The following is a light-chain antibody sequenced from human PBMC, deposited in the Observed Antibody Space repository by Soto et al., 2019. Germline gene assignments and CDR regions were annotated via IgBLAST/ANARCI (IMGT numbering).Light chain of an antibody. J-gene: IGKJ1*01. V-gene: IGKV1-39*01. CDR2: TSS. Sequence: DIPMTQSPSSLSASVGDKVTITCRASQSINTYLSWYQKKPGERPNLLLYTSSSLRSGVPSRFSGSGSGTDFTLTISSLQPEDFATYYCQQTYTTPWTFGQGTKVEIK. CDR3: QQTYTTPWT. CDR1: QSINTY.